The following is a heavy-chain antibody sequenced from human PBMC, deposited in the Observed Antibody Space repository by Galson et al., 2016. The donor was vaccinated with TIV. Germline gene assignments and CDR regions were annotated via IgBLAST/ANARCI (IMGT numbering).Heavy chain of an antibody. D-gene: IGHD3-3*01. Sequence: SVKVSCKASGYSFTSYGISWVRQAPGQGLEWMGWMHPNSDNGGSAQKFQGRVSMTRNISISTVYMELSSLKSEDTAVYYCATVHSGGGFFYFYYMDVWGTGTTVTVSS. CDR2: MHPNSDNG. CDR1: GYSFTSYG. J-gene: IGHJ6*03. V-gene: IGHV1-8*02. CDR3: ATVHSGGGFFYFYYMDV.